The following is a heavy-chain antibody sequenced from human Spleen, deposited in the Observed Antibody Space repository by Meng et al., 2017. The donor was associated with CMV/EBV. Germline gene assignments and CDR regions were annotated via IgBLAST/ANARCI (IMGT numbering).Heavy chain of an antibody. CDR2: LNHRGST. CDR1: SFRGYS. J-gene: IGHJ4*02. V-gene: IGHV4-34*01. D-gene: IGHD2-2*01. CDR3: ATPRDYCSSTSCYRGNDY. Sequence: SFRGYSWSWIRQPPGKGLEWIGELNHRGSTNSNPSLKSRVTISVDTSKNQFSLKLSSVTAADTAVYYCATPRDYCSSTSCYRGNDYWGQGTLVTVSS.